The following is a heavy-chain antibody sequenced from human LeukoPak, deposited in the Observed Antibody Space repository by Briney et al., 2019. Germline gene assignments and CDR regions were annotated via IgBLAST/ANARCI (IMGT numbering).Heavy chain of an antibody. D-gene: IGHD6-19*01. CDR2: ISTYNGDT. Sequence: ASVKVSCKTSGYAFQRYGITWVRQAHGQGLEWMGWISTYNGDTNYAQKFKGRVTMTTDTSTSTVYMELRSLRSDDTAVYYCARDPSNSSGWYIYFDYWGQGTLVTVSS. CDR3: ARDPSNSSGWYIYFDY. J-gene: IGHJ4*02. CDR1: GYAFQRYG. V-gene: IGHV1-18*01.